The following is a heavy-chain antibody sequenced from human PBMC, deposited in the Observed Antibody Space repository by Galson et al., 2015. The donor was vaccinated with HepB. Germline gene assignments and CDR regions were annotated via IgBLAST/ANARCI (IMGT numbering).Heavy chain of an antibody. D-gene: IGHD6-19*01. CDR3: AREKSGIAVAGTRAFDS. V-gene: IGHV3-21*01. CDR1: GFIFDSYS. CDR2: ISSSSTYR. Sequence: SLRLSCAASGFIFDSYSMDWVRQAPGKGLEWVSSISSSSTYRYYADSVKDRFTISRDNAKNSLYLQINSLRVEDTAVYFCAREKSGIAVAGTRAFDSWGQGTLVTVSS. J-gene: IGHJ4*02.